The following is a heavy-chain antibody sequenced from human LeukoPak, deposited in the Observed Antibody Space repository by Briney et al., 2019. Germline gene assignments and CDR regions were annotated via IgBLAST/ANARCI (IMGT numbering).Heavy chain of an antibody. Sequence: GASVKVTCKASGYTFTSYAMHWVRQAPGQRLEWMGWINAGNGNTKYSQKFQGRVTITRDTSASTAYMELSSLRSEDTAVYYYARGLLWFGDPQNWFDPWGQGTLVTVSS. J-gene: IGHJ5*02. CDR3: ARGLLWFGDPQNWFDP. CDR2: INAGNGNT. V-gene: IGHV1-3*01. D-gene: IGHD3-10*01. CDR1: GYTFTSYA.